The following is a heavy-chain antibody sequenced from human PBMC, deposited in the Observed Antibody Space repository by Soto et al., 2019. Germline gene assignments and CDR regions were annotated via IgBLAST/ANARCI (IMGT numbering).Heavy chain of an antibody. Sequence: ASVKVSCKASGGTFSSYAISWVRQAPGQGLEWMGGIIPVFGTANYAQKFQGRVTITADESTSTAYMELSSLRSEDTAVYYCARTGATIVHYYYYGMDVWGQGTTVTVSS. CDR2: IIPVFGTA. D-gene: IGHD1-26*01. V-gene: IGHV1-69*13. J-gene: IGHJ6*02. CDR3: ARTGATIVHYYYYGMDV. CDR1: GGTFSSYA.